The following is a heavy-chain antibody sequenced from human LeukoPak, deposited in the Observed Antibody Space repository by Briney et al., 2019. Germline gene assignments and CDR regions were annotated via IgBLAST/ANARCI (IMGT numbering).Heavy chain of an antibody. CDR3: AGISGAGTF. V-gene: IGHV3-21*01. D-gene: IGHD6-13*01. CDR1: GFTFSSYN. J-gene: IGHJ4*02. CDR2: ISTGGTYI. Sequence: GGSLRLSCAGSGFTFSSYNMNWVRQAPGKGLEWVSSISTGGTYIYYADSVKGRFTISRDNAKSSLYLQMNTLRAEDTAVYYCAGISGAGTFWGQGTLVTVPS.